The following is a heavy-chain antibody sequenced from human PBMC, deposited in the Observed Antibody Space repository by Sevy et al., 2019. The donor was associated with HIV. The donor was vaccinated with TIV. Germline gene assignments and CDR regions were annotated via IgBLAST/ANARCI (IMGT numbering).Heavy chain of an antibody. CDR3: AKNLWFGEPPGYGMDV. Sequence: GGSLRLSCAASGFTFSSYGMHWVRQAPGKGLEWVAVISYDGSNKYYADSVKGRFTISRDNSKNTLYLQMNSLRAEDTAVYYCAKNLWFGEPPGYGMDVWGQGTTVTVCS. CDR2: ISYDGSNK. D-gene: IGHD3-10*01. V-gene: IGHV3-30*18. J-gene: IGHJ6*02. CDR1: GFTFSSYG.